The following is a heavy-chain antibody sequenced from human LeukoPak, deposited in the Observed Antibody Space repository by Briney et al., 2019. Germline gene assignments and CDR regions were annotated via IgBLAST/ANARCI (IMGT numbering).Heavy chain of an antibody. CDR1: GGSISSSSYY. CDR3: ASVRRGFGGFSKYYSYYYMDV. D-gene: IGHD3-10*01. J-gene: IGHJ6*03. V-gene: IGHV4-39*01. CDR2: IYYSGST. Sequence: SETLSLTCTVSGGSISSSSYYWGWIRQPPGKGLEWIGSIYYSGSTYYNPSLKSRVTISVDTSKNQFSPRLSSVTAADTAVYYCASVRRGFGGFSKYYSYYYMDVWGKGTTVTISS.